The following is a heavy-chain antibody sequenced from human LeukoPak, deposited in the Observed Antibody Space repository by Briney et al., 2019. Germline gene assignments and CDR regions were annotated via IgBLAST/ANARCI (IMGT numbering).Heavy chain of an antibody. CDR3: ARGPGNWGFIDY. J-gene: IGHJ4*02. Sequence: GGPLRLSCAASGFTFSNYAMYWVRQAPGKGLESVSGISTYGGSTYYANSVKDRFTISRDNSKNTLYLQMGSLRAEDMAVYYCARGPGNWGFIDYWGQGTLVTVSS. D-gene: IGHD7-27*01. CDR1: GFTFSNYA. V-gene: IGHV3-64*01. CDR2: ISTYGGST.